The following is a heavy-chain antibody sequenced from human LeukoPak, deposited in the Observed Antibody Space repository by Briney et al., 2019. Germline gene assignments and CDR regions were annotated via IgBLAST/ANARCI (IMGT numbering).Heavy chain of an antibody. D-gene: IGHD4-17*01. CDR2: IKYDGTI. V-gene: IGHV4-34*01. Sequence: PSQTLSLTCAVSGASFSGYFWNWIRQSPEKGLEWIGEIKYDGTINYNPSLTSRVAMSIDKATNQFHLKVTSLTAADTAVYYCARGPDYYGDYISWFPDAFHIWGQGTLVSVSP. CDR1: GASFSGYF. J-gene: IGHJ3*02. CDR3: ARGPDYYGDYISWFPDAFHI.